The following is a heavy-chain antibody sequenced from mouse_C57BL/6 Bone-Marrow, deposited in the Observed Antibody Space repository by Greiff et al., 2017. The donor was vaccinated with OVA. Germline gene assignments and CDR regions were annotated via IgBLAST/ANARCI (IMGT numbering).Heavy chain of an antibody. CDR1: GYTFTSYW. Sequence: QVQLQQPGAELVRPGSSVKLSCKASGYTFTSYWMHWVKQRPIQGLEWIGNIDPSDSETHYNQKFKDKATLTVDKSSSTAYMQLSSLTSEDSAVYYCARPPGGYPWYFDVWGTGTTVTVSS. CDR2: IDPSDSET. CDR3: ARPPGGYPWYFDV. V-gene: IGHV1-52*01. D-gene: IGHD1-1*02. J-gene: IGHJ1*03.